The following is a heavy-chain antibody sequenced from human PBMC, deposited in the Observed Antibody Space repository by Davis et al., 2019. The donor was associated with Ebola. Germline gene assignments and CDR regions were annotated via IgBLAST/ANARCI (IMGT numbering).Heavy chain of an antibody. V-gene: IGHV1-69*04. Sequence: AASVKVSCKASGYTFTGYGISWVRQAPGQGLEWMGRIIPFVGIGDYAPKFRDRVTITADKLTKTAYMELSGLRSDDTAVYYCSRDPPHSWGQGTLVIVSS. CDR3: SRDPPHS. J-gene: IGHJ5*02. CDR2: IIPFVGIG. CDR1: GYTFTGYG.